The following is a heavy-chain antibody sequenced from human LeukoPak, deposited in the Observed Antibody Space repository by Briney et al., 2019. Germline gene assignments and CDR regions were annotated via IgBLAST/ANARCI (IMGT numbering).Heavy chain of an antibody. CDR3: ARARWTSTVTTYYLDY. CDR2: INAGNGKT. Sequence: ASVKVSCKTSGYTFTDYAVQWVRQAPGQRLEWMGWINAGNGKTKYSQKSQDRVTITRDTSATTAYLDLNSLRSEDTAVYYCARARWTSTVTTYYLDYWGQGTLVTVSS. D-gene: IGHD4-17*01. V-gene: IGHV1-3*01. J-gene: IGHJ4*02. CDR1: GYTFTDYA.